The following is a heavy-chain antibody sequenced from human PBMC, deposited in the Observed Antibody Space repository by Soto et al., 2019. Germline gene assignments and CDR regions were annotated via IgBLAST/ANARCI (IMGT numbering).Heavy chain of an antibody. D-gene: IGHD3-10*01. V-gene: IGHV4-34*01. CDR1: GGSFSGYY. J-gene: IGHJ3*01. CDR2: INHSGST. CDR3: ARGRMVRGVIS. Sequence: SETLALTCAVYGGSFSGYYWSWIRQPPGKGLEWIGEINHSGSTNYNPSLKSRVTISVDTSKNQFSLKLSSLTAADTAVYYCARGRMVRGVISWGQGTMVTVSS.